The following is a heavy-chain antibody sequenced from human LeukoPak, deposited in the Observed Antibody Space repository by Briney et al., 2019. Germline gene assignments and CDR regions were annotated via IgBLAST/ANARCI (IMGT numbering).Heavy chain of an antibody. D-gene: IGHD1-26*01. CDR1: GYTLTAYD. V-gene: IGHV1-8*01. CDR3: TRAKWDREVWYFDL. CDR2: INSNSLNT. J-gene: IGHJ2*01. Sequence: GASVKVSCKASGYTLTAYDIHWVRQGSGHGLEWLGFINSNSLNTDYAPKFQGRVTMTRDISISTVYIEMSSLTSEDTAVYFCTRAKWDREVWYFDLWGRGTLVTVSS.